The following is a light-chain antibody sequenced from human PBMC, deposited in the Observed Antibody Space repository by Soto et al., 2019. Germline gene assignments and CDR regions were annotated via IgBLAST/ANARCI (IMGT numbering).Light chain of an antibody. J-gene: IGKJ2*01. CDR2: YAS. CDR1: QSVSSY. CDR3: QQRSNWPPT. Sequence: EIVLTQSPATLSLSPGERATLSCRASQSVSSYLAWYQQKPGQAPRLLIYYASNRDTGIPARFSGSGSGTDFTLTISSLEPEDFAVYYCQQRSNWPPTFGQGTKLEIK. V-gene: IGKV3-11*01.